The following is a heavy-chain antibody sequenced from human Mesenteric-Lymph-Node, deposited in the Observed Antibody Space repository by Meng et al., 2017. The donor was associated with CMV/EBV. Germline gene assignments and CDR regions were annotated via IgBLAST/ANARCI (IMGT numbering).Heavy chain of an antibody. CDR2: IYYSGST. J-gene: IGHJ4*02. CDR3: ARTSYYYGSGSLYYFDY. V-gene: IGHV4-59*01. Sequence: SETLSLTCTVSGVSISNYYWSWIRQPPGKGLEWIGYIYYSGSTNYNPSLKSRVTISVDTSKNQFSLKLSSVTAADTAVYYCARTSYYYGSGSLYYFDYWGQGTLVTVSS. CDR1: GVSISNYY. D-gene: IGHD3-10*01.